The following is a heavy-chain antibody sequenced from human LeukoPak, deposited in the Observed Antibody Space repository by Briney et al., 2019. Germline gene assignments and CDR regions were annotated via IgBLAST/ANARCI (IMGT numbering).Heavy chain of an antibody. CDR1: GFTFSSYG. V-gene: IGHV3-30*02. D-gene: IGHD2-21*01. CDR2: IRYDGSNK. Sequence: GGSLRLSCAASGFTFSSYGMHWVRQAPGKGLEWVAFIRYDGSNKYYADSVKGRFTSSRDNSKNTLYLQMNSLRAEDTAVYYCAKDLTLYGDFPYFDYWGQGTLVTVSS. CDR3: AKDLTLYGDFPYFDY. J-gene: IGHJ4*02.